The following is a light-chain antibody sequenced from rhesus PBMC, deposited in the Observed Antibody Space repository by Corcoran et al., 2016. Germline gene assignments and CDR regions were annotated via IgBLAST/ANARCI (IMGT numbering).Light chain of an antibody. Sequence: DIQMTQSPSSLSASVGDTVTISCRASQRVMNWLAWYQQKPGKAPKLLIYRASQLQSGVPSRFSGGGSGTDFTLTLSSLQSEDFATYFCQQYIRGPLTFGGGTKVDLK. CDR2: RAS. J-gene: IGKJ4*01. CDR1: QRVMNW. V-gene: IGKV1-22*01. CDR3: QQYIRGPLT.